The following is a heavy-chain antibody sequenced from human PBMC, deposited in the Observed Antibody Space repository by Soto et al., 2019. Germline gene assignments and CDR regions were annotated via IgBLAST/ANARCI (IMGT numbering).Heavy chain of an antibody. V-gene: IGHV3-9*01. D-gene: IGHD1-20*01. J-gene: IGHJ6*02. Sequence: EVQLVESGGGLVQPGRSLRLSCAASGFTFDDYAMHWVRQAPGKGLEWVSGISWNSGSIGYADSVKGRFTSSRDNAKNSLYRQTDSLLAEDTALYYCAKGYFSSPPYYGIDVWGQGATVTDSS. CDR1: GFTFDDYA. CDR3: AKGYFSSPPYYGIDV. CDR2: ISWNSGSI.